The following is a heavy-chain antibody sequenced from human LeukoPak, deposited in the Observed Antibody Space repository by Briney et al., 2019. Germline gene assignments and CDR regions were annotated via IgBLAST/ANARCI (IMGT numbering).Heavy chain of an antibody. CDR2: MNPNSGNT. CDR1: GYTFTMYD. V-gene: IGHV1-8*01. Sequence: GASVTVSCTASGYTFTMYDIHWVRRATGQGLGWMGWMNPNSGNTGYAQKFQGRVTMTRNTSISTAYMELSSLRSEDTAVYYCAREYRGDFWSGYYLYYYGMDVWGQGTTVTVSS. J-gene: IGHJ6*02. D-gene: IGHD3-3*01. CDR3: AREYRGDFWSGYYLYYYGMDV.